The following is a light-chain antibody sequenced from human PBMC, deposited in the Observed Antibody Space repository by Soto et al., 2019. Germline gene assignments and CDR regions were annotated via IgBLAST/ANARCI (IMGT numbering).Light chain of an antibody. Sequence: SYELTQPPSVSVAPGQTARITCGGNNIGSKSVHWYQQKPGQAPVLVVYDDSDRPSGIPARFSGSNSGNTATLTISRVEAGDEADYYCQVWDSSSDPLYVFGTGTQVTVL. J-gene: IGLJ1*01. CDR2: DDS. CDR1: NIGSKS. CDR3: QVWDSSSDPLYV. V-gene: IGLV3-21*02.